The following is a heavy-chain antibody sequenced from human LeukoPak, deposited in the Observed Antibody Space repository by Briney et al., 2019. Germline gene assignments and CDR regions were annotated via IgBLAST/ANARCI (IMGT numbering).Heavy chain of an antibody. J-gene: IGHJ5*02. CDR2: INPNSGGT. D-gene: IGHD1-26*01. CDR3: ARDPSGSYYGWFDP. CDR1: GYTFTVYY. Sequence: ASVTVSFKASGYTFTVYYMHWVRQAPGQGLEWMGWINPNSGGTNYAQKFQGRVTMTRDTSISTAYMELSRLRSDDTAVYYCARDPSGSYYGWFDPWGQGTLVTVSS. V-gene: IGHV1-2*02.